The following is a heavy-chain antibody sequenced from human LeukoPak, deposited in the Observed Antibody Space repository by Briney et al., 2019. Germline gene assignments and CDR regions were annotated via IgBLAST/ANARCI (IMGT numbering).Heavy chain of an antibody. V-gene: IGHV3-11*03. CDR3: ARRRNSSSWYYFDY. CDR1: GFTFSDYY. D-gene: IGHD6-13*01. CDR2: ISGSSTYT. Sequence: GGSLSISCAASGFTFSDYYMSWIRQAPGKGLEWVSYISGSSTYTNYADSVKGRFTISRDNAENSLHLQMHSLRAEDTAVYYCARRRNSSSWYYFDYWGQGTLVTVSS. J-gene: IGHJ4*02.